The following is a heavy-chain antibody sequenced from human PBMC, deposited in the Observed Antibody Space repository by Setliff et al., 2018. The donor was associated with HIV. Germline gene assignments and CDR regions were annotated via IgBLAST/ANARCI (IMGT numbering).Heavy chain of an antibody. V-gene: IGHV1-69*13. CDR3: ARGGSITLINYFDP. Sequence: SVQVSCKASGYTFTAYYLHWVRQAAGQGLEWMGGIIPIFATEDYAPKFQGRVTITANESTSTAYLELSSLRSEDTGVYYCARGGSITLINYFDPWGQGTLVTVSS. J-gene: IGHJ5*02. CDR2: IIPIFATE. D-gene: IGHD3-10*01. CDR1: GYTFTAYY.